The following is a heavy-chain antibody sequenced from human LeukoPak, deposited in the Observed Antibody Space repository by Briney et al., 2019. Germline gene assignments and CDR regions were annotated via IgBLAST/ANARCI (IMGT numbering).Heavy chain of an antibody. CDR2: IYHSGST. Sequence: SETLSLTCTVSGYSISSDYYWGWIRQPPGKGLEWIGSIYHSGSTYYKPSLKSRVTISVDTSKNQFSLKLSSVTAADTAVYYCARVTGYMIEDYFDYWGQGTLVTVSS. J-gene: IGHJ4*02. D-gene: IGHD3-22*01. CDR3: ARVTGYMIEDYFDY. CDR1: GYSISSDYY. V-gene: IGHV4-38-2*02.